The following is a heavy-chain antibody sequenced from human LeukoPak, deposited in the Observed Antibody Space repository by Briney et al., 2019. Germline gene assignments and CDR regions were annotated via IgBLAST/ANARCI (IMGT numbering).Heavy chain of an antibody. Sequence: PSQTLSLTCTVSGGSLSSGSYYWSWIRQPAGKGLEWIGRIYTSGSTNYNPSLKSRVTISVDTSKNQFSLKLSSVTAADTAVYYCARVVVITTYAFDIWGQGTMVTVSS. D-gene: IGHD3-22*01. CDR2: IYTSGST. J-gene: IGHJ3*02. V-gene: IGHV4-61*02. CDR3: ARVVVITTYAFDI. CDR1: GGSLSSGSYY.